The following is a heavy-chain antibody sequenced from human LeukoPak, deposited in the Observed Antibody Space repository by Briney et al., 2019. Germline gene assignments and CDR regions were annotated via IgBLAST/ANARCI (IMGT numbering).Heavy chain of an antibody. J-gene: IGHJ4*02. V-gene: IGHV3-74*01. CDR3: ARGLAYYYDSSGYYPLRY. Sequence: GGSLRLYCAASGFTFSSYWMHWVRQAPGKGLVWVSRINSDGSSTSYADSVKGRFTISRDNAKNTLYLQMNSLRAEDTAVYYCARGLAYYYDSSGYYPLRYWGQGSLVTVSS. D-gene: IGHD3-22*01. CDR2: INSDGSST. CDR1: GFTFSSYW.